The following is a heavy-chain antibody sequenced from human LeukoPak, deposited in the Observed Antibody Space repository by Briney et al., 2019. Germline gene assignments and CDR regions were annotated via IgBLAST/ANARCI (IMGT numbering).Heavy chain of an antibody. CDR3: AKRSEDFWSGYYDY. D-gene: IGHD3-3*01. V-gene: IGHV3-23*01. CDR1: GFTFSSYA. CDR2: ISGSGGST. Sequence: GGSLRLSCAASGFTFSSYAMSWVRQAPGKGLEGGSAISGSGGSTYYADSVKSRFTISRDNSKTTLYLQMNSLRAEDTAVYYCAKRSEDFWSGYYDYWGQGTLVTVSS. J-gene: IGHJ4*02.